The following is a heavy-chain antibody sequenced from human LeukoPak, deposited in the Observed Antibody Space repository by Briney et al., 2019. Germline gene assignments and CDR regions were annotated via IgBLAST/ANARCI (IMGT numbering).Heavy chain of an antibody. D-gene: IGHD5-18*01. CDR1: GYTFTDYY. CDR3: ARSYGQRVSDAFDI. CDR2: INPNSG. Sequence: ASVKVSCKASGYTFTDYYIHWVRQAPGQGPEWIGWINPNSGYAQKIQGRVTMTRDTSIRTAYMELSRLRFDDTALYYCARSYGQRVSDAFDIWGQGTMVTVSS. V-gene: IGHV1-2*02. J-gene: IGHJ3*02.